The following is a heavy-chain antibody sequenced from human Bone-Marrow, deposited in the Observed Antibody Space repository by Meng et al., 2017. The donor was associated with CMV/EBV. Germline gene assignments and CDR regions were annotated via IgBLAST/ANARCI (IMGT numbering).Heavy chain of an antibody. CDR3: GRVARGYFDY. J-gene: IGHJ4*02. CDR2: IGSSGRSI. V-gene: IGHV3-11*01. CDR1: RFTFSDYY. D-gene: IGHD3-10*01. Sequence: GGSLRLSCAASRFTFSDYYMTWIRQAPGKGLEWVSYIGSSGRSIYYADSVKGRFTISRDNAKNSLSLQMNSLRAEDTAVYYCGRVARGYFDYWGQGTRVTVSS.